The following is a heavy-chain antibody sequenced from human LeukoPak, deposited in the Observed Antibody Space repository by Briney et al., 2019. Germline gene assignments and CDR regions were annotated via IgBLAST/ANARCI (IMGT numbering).Heavy chain of an antibody. CDR3: ARGTYYYDSSGFYVDY. J-gene: IGHJ4*02. CDR2: INPNSGGT. V-gene: IGHV1-2*02. Sequence: ASVKVSCKASGYTFTGYYMHWVRQAPGQGLEWMGWINPNSGGTNYAQKFQGRVTMTRDTSISTAYMELSRLRSDDMAVYYCARGTYYYDSSGFYVDYWGQGTLVTVSS. D-gene: IGHD3-22*01. CDR1: GYTFTGYY.